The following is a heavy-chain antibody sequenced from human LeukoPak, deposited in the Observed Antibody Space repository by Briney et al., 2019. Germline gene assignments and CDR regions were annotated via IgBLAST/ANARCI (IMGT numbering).Heavy chain of an antibody. CDR3: AKESWFGEPSLDH. J-gene: IGHJ4*02. D-gene: IGHD3-10*01. CDR2: INARATSP. CDR1: GFTFSGYA. Sequence: GGSLRLSCAPSGFTFSGYAMSWVGQAPGKGLEWVASINARATSPYYADSVKGRFTISRDNAENTLHLQMSSLRVDDTAVYYCAKESWFGEPSLDHWGQGALVTVSA. V-gene: IGHV3-23*01.